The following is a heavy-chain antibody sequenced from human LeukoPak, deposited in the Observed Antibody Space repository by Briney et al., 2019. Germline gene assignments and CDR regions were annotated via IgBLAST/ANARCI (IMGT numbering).Heavy chain of an antibody. CDR3: ARDCRIAARSGHWFDP. CDR2: INPNSGGT. D-gene: IGHD6-6*01. Sequence: ASVKVSCKASGYTFTGYYMHWVRQAPGQGLEWMGWINPNSGGTNYAQKFRGRVTMTRDTSISTAYMELSRLRSDDTAVYYCARDCRIAARSGHWFDPWGQGTLVTVSS. V-gene: IGHV1-2*02. CDR1: GYTFTGYY. J-gene: IGHJ5*02.